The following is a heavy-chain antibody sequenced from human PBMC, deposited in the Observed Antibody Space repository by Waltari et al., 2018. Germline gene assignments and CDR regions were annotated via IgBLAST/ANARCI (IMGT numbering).Heavy chain of an antibody. CDR1: GGSFSGYY. CDR3: VRLEDCTGPGGHCYSGDPFALDV. CDR2: INHAGYT. J-gene: IGHJ6*02. D-gene: IGHD2-15*01. V-gene: IGHV4-34*02. Sequence: QVQLQQWGAGLLQSSETLSLTCAVYGGSFSGYYWGSVRHPPRKGLEWIGEINHAGYTNHNPSLRSRVTMSADTSKSQFSLKLNSVTAADTAVYYCVRLEDCTGPGGHCYSGDPFALDVWGQGTTVTVSS.